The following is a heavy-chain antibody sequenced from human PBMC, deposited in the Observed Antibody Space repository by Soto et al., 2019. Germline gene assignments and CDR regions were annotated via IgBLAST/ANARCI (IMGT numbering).Heavy chain of an antibody. Sequence: GGSLRLSCAASGFNFSSYAMNWVRQAPGKGLKRDSAISGRSGSTYYADYVKGRFTNSRDNSKNTLYMQMNSLSAEYTAVYYCAKFGYADYYYGMDVWGQGTTVTVSS. CDR1: GFNFSSYA. CDR3: AKFGYADYYYGMDV. D-gene: IGHD2-2*01. J-gene: IGHJ6*01. V-gene: IGHV3-23*01. CDR2: ISGRSGST.